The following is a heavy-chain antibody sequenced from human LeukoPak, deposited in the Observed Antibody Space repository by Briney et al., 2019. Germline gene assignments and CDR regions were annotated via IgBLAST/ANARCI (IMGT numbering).Heavy chain of an antibody. CDR1: GFTFSSYA. CDR3: AKVGRRCEMATTSDFDY. Sequence: GGSLRLSCAASGFTFSSYAMSWVRQAPGKGLEWVSAISGSGGSTYYADSVKGRFTISRDNSKNTLYLQMNSLRAEDTAVYYCAKVGRRCEMATTSDFDYWGQGTLVTVSS. V-gene: IGHV3-23*01. J-gene: IGHJ4*02. CDR2: ISGSGGST. D-gene: IGHD5-24*01.